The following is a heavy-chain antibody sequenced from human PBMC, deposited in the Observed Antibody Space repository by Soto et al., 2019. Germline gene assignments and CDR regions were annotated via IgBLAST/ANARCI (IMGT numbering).Heavy chain of an antibody. CDR3: AKDGLIWVTAMGQITSFDY. CDR2: ISGSGGST. D-gene: IGHD5-18*01. V-gene: IGHV3-23*01. CDR1: GFTFSSYA. Sequence: GWSLSLSCAASGFTFSSYAMSWVRQAPGKGLEWVSAISGSGGSTYYADSVKGRFTISRDNSKNTLYLQMNSLRAEDTAVYYCAKDGLIWVTAMGQITSFDYWGQGTLVTVSS. J-gene: IGHJ4*02.